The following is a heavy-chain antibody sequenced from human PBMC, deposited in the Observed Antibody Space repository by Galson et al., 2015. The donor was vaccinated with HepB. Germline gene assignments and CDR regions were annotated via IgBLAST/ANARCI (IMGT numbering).Heavy chain of an antibody. D-gene: IGHD6-13*01. J-gene: IGHJ4*02. Sequence: SLRLSCAASGFTFSSYAMHWVRQAPGKGLEWVAVISYDGSNKYYADSVKGRFTISRDNSKNTLYLQMNSLRAEDTAVYYCAREGPDQSISSWYVYFDYWGQGTLVTVSS. CDR2: ISYDGSNK. CDR1: GFTFSSYA. V-gene: IGHV3-30-3*01. CDR3: AREGPDQSISSWYVYFDY.